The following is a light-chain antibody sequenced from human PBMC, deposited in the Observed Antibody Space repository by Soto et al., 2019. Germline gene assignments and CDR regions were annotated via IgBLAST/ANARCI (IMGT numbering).Light chain of an antibody. V-gene: IGLV1-40*01. CDR2: GST. J-gene: IGLJ2*01. Sequence: QSVLTQPPSVSGAPGQRVTISYTGSSSSVGTAYDVNWYQHLPGTAPKLLIYGSTHRPSGVPDRFSGSKSGTSASLAITGLQAEDAADYYCQSYDSSLSGSVVFGGGTKVTVL. CDR3: QSYDSSLSGSVV. CDR1: SSSVGTAYD.